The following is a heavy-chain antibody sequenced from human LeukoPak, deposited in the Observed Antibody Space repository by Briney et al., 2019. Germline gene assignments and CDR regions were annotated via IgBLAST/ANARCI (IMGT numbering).Heavy chain of an antibody. CDR3: AKDLAGTTSFDF. CDR1: GFTFSNNA. Sequence: GGSLRLSCGASGFTFSNNAMYWVRQAPGKGQEWVSGISDNGRSTYYADSVKGRFTISRDKSKNMLYLQMNSLRAEDTAIYYCAKDLAGTTSFDFWGQGTLVTVSS. CDR2: ISDNGRST. J-gene: IGHJ4*02. V-gene: IGHV3-23*01. D-gene: IGHD1-7*01.